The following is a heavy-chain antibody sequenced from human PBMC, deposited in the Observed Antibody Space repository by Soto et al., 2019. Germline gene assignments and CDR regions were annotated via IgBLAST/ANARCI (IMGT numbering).Heavy chain of an antibody. J-gene: IGHJ4*02. V-gene: IGHV3-64*01. Sequence: GGSLRLSCAASRFTLSGYAMDWVRQAPGKGLEYVSGISSNGVGTYYANSVQGRFTISRDNSKNTVYLQMGSLRPEDMAVYYCAREAVAGLIDSWGQGTLVTVSS. CDR1: RFTLSGYA. CDR3: AREAVAGLIDS. CDR2: ISSNGVGT. D-gene: IGHD6-19*01.